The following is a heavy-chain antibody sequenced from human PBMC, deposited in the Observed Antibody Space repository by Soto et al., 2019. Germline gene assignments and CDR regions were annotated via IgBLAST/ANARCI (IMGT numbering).Heavy chain of an antibody. D-gene: IGHD2-2*01. J-gene: IGHJ3*02. CDR1: GGTFSSYA. V-gene: IGHV1-69*13. CDR3: ARAEPASDAFDI. Sequence: GASVKVSCKASGGTFSSYAISRVRQAPGQGLEWMGGIIPIFGTANYAQKFQGRVTITADESTSTAYMELSSLRSEDTAVYYCARAEPASDAFDIWGQGTMVTVSS. CDR2: IIPIFGTA.